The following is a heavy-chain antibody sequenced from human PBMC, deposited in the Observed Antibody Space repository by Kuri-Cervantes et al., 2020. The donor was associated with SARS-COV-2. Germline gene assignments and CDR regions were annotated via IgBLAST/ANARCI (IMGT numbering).Heavy chain of an antibody. V-gene: IGHV4-61*05. CDR1: GGSISSSSYY. CDR3: ARARRITMVRGQTGWFDP. D-gene: IGHD3-10*01. J-gene: IGHJ5*02. Sequence: SETLSLTCTVSGGSISSSSYYWGWIRQPPGKGLEWIGYIYYSGSTNYNPSLKSRVTISVDTSKNQFSLKLSSVTAADTAVYYCARARRITMVRGQTGWFDPWGQGTLVTVSS. CDR2: IYYSGST.